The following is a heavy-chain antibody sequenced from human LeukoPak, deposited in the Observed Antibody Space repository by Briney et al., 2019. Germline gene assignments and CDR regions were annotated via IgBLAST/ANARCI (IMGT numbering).Heavy chain of an antibody. V-gene: IGHV4-59*01. Sequence: SETLSLTCTVSGGSITNYYWTWIRQPPGKGLEWIGYTYGSGYTNYNPSLKSRVTISVDTSKNQFSLRVSSLTAADTAVYYCARVMGSGWTGFDYWGQGTLVTVSS. D-gene: IGHD6-19*01. CDR2: TYGSGYT. J-gene: IGHJ4*02. CDR1: GGSITNYY. CDR3: ARVMGSGWTGFDY.